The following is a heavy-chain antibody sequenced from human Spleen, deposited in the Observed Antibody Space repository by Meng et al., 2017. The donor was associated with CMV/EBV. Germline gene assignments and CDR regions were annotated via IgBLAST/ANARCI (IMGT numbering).Heavy chain of an antibody. J-gene: IGHJ6*02. CDR3: AKADRLHSYYYGMDV. V-gene: IGHV3-23*01. CDR1: GFTFSSYA. D-gene: IGHD4-11*01. Sequence: GESLKISCAASGFTFSSYAMSWVRQAPGKGLEWVSAISGSGGSTYYADSVKGRFTISRDNSKNTLYLQMNSLRAEDTAVYYCAKADRLHSYYYGMDVWGQGTTVTV. CDR2: ISGSGGST.